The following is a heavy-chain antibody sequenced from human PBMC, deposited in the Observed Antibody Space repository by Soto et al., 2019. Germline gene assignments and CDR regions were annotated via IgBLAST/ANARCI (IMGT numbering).Heavy chain of an antibody. CDR2: INPNSGGT. Sequence: ASVKVSCKASGYTFSDYYIHWVRQAPGQGLEWMGWINPNSGGTKYAPKFQGGVTMTRDTSITTAYMESSRLRSGDTAVYYCAREPATAKPEGVDFWGQGTLVTVSS. D-gene: IGHD1-1*01. V-gene: IGHV1-2*02. J-gene: IGHJ4*02. CDR3: AREPATAKPEGVDF. CDR1: GYTFSDYY.